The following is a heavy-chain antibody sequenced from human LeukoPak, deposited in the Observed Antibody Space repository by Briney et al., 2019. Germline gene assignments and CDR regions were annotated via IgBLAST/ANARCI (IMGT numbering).Heavy chain of an antibody. CDR3: SRDRGGGDIYFDY. Sequence: PGGSLRLSCAASGFTFSSYGMHWVRQAPGKGLGWVAVIWYDGSNKYYADSVKGRFTISRDNSKNTLYLQMNSLGAEDTAIYYCSRDRGGGDIYFDYWGQGTLVTVSS. V-gene: IGHV3-33*01. J-gene: IGHJ4*02. CDR2: IWYDGSNK. D-gene: IGHD2-21*02. CDR1: GFTFSSYG.